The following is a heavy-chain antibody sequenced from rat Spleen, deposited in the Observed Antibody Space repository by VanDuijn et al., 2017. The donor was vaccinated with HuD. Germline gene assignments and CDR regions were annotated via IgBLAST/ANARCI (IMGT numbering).Heavy chain of an antibody. Sequence: EVQLVESGGGLVQPGRSLKLSCAASGFTFSNYDMAWVRQAPTKGLEWVASISPTGATTNYRDSVKGRFTISRDNAKSTLYLQMNSLRSEDTATYYCTRDSDIPTYFFDYWGQGVMVTVSS. J-gene: IGHJ2*01. V-gene: IGHV5S23*01. D-gene: IGHD2-1*01. CDR2: ISPTGATT. CDR1: GFTFSNYD. CDR3: TRDSDIPTYFFDY.